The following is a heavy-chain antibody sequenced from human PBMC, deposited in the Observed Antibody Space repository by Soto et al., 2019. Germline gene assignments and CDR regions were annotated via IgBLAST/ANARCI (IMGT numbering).Heavy chain of an antibody. Sequence: PSETLSLTCTVSGGSISSSSYYWGWIRQPIGKRLEWIGSIYYSGSTYYNQYLKNRVTISVDTSKNQFSQKLSSVTAADTAVYYCARLSAVVATLARDFYYYYYGMDGWGQGTTVT. V-gene: IGHV4-39*01. CDR3: ARLSAVVATLARDFYYYYYGMDG. D-gene: IGHD5-12*01. J-gene: IGHJ6*02. CDR1: GGSISSSSYY. CDR2: IYYSGST.